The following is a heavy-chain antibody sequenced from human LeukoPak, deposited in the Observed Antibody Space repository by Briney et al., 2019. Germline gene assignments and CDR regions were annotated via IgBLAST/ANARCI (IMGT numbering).Heavy chain of an antibody. V-gene: IGHV1-46*01. Sequence: ASVKVSCKASGYTFTSYYMHWVRQAPGQGLEWMGIINPSGGSTSYAQKFQGRVTMTRDTSTSTVYMELSSLRSEDTAVYYCARDNVDGDYAMYYYYYYMDVWGKGTTGTVSS. CDR2: INPSGGST. J-gene: IGHJ6*03. CDR1: GYTFTSYY. CDR3: ARDNVDGDYAMYYYYYYMDV. D-gene: IGHD4-17*01.